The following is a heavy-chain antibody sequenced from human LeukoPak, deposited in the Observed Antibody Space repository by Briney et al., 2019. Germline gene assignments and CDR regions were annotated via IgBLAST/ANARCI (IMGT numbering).Heavy chain of an antibody. V-gene: IGHV4-34*01. CDR1: GGSFSGYY. CDR2: INHSGST. CDR3: ARRRTTGWHAFDI. J-gene: IGHJ3*02. Sequence: SETLSLTCAVYGGSFSGYYWSWIRQPPGKGLEWIGEINHSGSTNYNPSLKSRVTISVDTSKNQFSLKLSSVTAADTAVYYRARRRTTGWHAFDIWGQGTLVTVPS. D-gene: IGHD1-14*01.